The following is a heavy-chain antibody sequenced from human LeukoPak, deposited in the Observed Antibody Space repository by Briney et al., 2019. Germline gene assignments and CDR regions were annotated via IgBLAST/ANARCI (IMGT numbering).Heavy chain of an antibody. J-gene: IGHJ3*02. D-gene: IGHD3-22*01. CDR3: ARWDYYDSSGYYGDAFDI. V-gene: IGHV4-39*01. Sequence: SETLSLTCTVSGGSISSSSYYWGGIRQPPGKGLEWIGSNYYSGSTYYNPALKSRVTISVNTSKNQFSMNLRSVNAADKAVCYCARWDYYDSSGYYGDAFDIWGQGTMVTVSS. CDR1: GGSISSSSYY. CDR2: NYYSGST.